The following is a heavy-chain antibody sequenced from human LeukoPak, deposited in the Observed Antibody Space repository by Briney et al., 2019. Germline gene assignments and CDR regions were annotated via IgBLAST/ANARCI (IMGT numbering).Heavy chain of an antibody. CDR3: ARDGYYYDSSGYYWAFDY. CDR1: GGSINTGDYY. Sequence: SETLSLTCTVSGGSINTGDYYSSWIRQHPGKGLEWIGYIHYSGSTYYNPSLRSRVTISGDTSKNQFSLKLSSVTAADTAVYYCARDGYYYDSSGYYWAFDYWGQGTLVTVSS. D-gene: IGHD3-22*01. V-gene: IGHV4-31*03. CDR2: IHYSGST. J-gene: IGHJ4*02.